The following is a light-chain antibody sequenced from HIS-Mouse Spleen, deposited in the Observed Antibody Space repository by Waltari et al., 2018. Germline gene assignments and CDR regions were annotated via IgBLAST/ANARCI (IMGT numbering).Light chain of an antibody. CDR1: NIGSKS. CDR2: DDS. CDR3: QVWDSSSDHPNWV. V-gene: IGLV3-21*02. Sequence: SYVLTQLPSVSVAPGQTARITCGGNNIGSKSVHGYQQTPGQAPVLAVYDDSDRPSGIPERFSGSNSGNTATLTISRVEAGDEADYYCQVWDSSSDHPNWVFGGGTKLTVL. J-gene: IGLJ3*02.